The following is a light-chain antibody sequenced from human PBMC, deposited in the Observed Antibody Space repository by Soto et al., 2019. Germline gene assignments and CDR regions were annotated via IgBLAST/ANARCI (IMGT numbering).Light chain of an antibody. Sequence: DIQMTQSPSSLSASVGDRVTITCRASQTISSYLNWYQQKPGKAPKLLIYAASSLQSGVPSRFSGSGSGTAFTLTISILQPEDFATYYCQQSHSIPYTFGQGTNLEIK. CDR1: QTISSY. CDR3: QQSHSIPYT. V-gene: IGKV1-39*01. J-gene: IGKJ2*01. CDR2: AAS.